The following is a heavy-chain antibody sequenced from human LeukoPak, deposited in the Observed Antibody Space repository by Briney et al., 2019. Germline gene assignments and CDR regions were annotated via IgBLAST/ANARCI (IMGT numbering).Heavy chain of an antibody. CDR3: ALPAGGSGSYYKAQYYYYYYMDV. D-gene: IGHD3-10*01. J-gene: IGHJ6*03. CDR1: GYTLTELS. V-gene: IGHV1-24*01. CDR2: FDPEDGET. Sequence: ASVKVSCKVSGYTLTELSMHWVRQAPGKGLEWMGGFDPEDGETIYAQKFQGRVTMTEDTSTDTAYMELSSLRSEDTAVYYCALPAGGSGSYYKAQYYYYYYMDVWGKGTTVTVSS.